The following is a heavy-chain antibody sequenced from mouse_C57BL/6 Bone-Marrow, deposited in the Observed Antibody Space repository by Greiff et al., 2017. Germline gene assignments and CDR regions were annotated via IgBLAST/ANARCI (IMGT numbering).Heavy chain of an antibody. D-gene: IGHD2-4*01. CDR3: ARLRLRRSWYFDV. CDR1: GYTFTSYG. J-gene: IGHJ1*03. CDR2: IYPRSGNT. V-gene: IGHV1-81*01. Sequence: QVQLQQSGAELARPGASVKLSCKASGYTFTSYGISWVKQRTGQGLEWIGEIYPRSGNTYYNDKFKGKATLTADKSSSTAYMELRSLTSEDSAVYFCARLRLRRSWYFDVWGTGTTVTVAS.